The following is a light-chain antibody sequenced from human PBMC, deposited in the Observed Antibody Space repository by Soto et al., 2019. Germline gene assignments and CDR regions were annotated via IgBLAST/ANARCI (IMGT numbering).Light chain of an antibody. CDR2: ESS. CDR3: QHSSSDLIT. Sequence: DIQLTQSPSVLSASVGDTVTITCRASQALSNYLNWYQCKPGKPPKLLIYESSNLRGGVSSRFSGSGSGTDFTLTIDRLQSDDFATYYCQHSSSDLITFGQGTRLEIK. J-gene: IGKJ5*01. V-gene: IGKV1-39*01. CDR1: QALSNY.